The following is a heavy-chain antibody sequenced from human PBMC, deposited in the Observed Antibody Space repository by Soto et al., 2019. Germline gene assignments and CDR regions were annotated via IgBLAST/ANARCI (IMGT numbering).Heavy chain of an antibody. D-gene: IGHD4-17*01. CDR2: ISGSGGST. CDR3: ARDLGHDYGDYRGSNWFDP. V-gene: IGHV3-23*01. CDR1: GFTFSSYA. J-gene: IGHJ5*02. Sequence: SGGSLRLSCAASGFTFSSYAMSWVRQAPGKGLEWVSAISGSGGSTYYADSVKGRFTISRDNSKNTLYLQMNSLRSEDTAVYYCARDLGHDYGDYRGSNWFDPWGQGTLVTVSS.